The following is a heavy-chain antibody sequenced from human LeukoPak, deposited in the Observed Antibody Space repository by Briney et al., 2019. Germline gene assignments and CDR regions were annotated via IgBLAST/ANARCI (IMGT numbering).Heavy chain of an antibody. D-gene: IGHD1-26*01. CDR3: ATSSGSYYY. CDR2: INHSGSV. J-gene: IGHJ4*02. V-gene: IGHV4-34*01. Sequence: PSETLSLTCAVYDGSFSNYYCSWIRQPPGKGLEWIGEINHSGSVNYNPSLKSRVTISVDTSKNQFSLKLSSVTAADTAVYYCATSSGSYYYWGQGTLVTVSS. CDR1: DGSFSNYY.